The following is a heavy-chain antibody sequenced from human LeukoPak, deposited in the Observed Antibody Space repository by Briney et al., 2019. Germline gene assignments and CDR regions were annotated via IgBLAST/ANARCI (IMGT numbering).Heavy chain of an antibody. V-gene: IGHV4-34*01. J-gene: IGHJ6*02. Sequence: SETLSLTCAVYGGSFSGYYWSWIRQPPGKGLEWIGEINHSGSTNYNPSLKSRVTISVDTSKNQFSLKLSSVTAADTAVYYCARAPGAIYCSGGSCYSARYYYYGMDVWGQGTTVTVSS. CDR1: GGSFSGYY. D-gene: IGHD2-15*01. CDR3: ARAPGAIYCSGGSCYSARYYYYGMDV. CDR2: INHSGST.